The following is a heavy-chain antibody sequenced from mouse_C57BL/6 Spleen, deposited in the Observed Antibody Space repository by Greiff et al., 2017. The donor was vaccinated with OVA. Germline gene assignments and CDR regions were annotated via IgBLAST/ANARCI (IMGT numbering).Heavy chain of an antibody. J-gene: IGHJ2*01. CDR2: IYPSDSET. V-gene: IGHV1-61*01. Sequence: QVHVKQPGAELVRPGSSVKLSCKASGYTFTSYWMDWVKQRPGQGLEWIGNIYPSDSETHYNQKFKDKATLTVDKSSSTAYMQLSSLTSEDSAVYYCAREGYDYDGLYYWGQGTTLTVSS. D-gene: IGHD2-4*01. CDR1: GYTFTSYW. CDR3: AREGYDYDGLYY.